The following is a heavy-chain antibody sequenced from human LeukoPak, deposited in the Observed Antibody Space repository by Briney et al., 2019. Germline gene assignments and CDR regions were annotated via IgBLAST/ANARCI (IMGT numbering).Heavy chain of an antibody. CDR3: ARGLFHFWSGPYFDY. CDR2: IKHSGST. J-gene: IGHJ4*02. Sequence: SSETLSLTYAVYGGSFSGYYWNWIRQPPGKGLEWIGEIKHSGSTNYNPSLKSRVTISVDTSKNQFSLKLSSVTAADTAVYYCARGLFHFWSGPYFDYWGQGTLVTVSS. CDR1: GGSFSGYY. D-gene: IGHD3-3*02. V-gene: IGHV4-34*01.